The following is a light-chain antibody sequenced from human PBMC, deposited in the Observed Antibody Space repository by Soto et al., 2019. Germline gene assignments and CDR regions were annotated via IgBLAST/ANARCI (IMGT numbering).Light chain of an antibody. Sequence: EIVLTQSPGTLSLSTGERATLSCRASQSVSNKYLAWYQQKPGQAPRLLIYGASNRATGIPDRFSGSWSGTDITITSSRLEPDDAAVYYCHQYGSSGTFGQGTKVELK. J-gene: IGKJ1*01. V-gene: IGKV3-20*01. CDR1: QSVSNKY. CDR2: GAS. CDR3: HQYGSSGT.